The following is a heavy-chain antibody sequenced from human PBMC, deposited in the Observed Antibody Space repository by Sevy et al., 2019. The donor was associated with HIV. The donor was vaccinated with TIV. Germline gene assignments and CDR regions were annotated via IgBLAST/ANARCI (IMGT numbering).Heavy chain of an antibody. CDR2: INPNSGTT. V-gene: IGHV1-2*06. J-gene: IGHJ4*02. CDR1: GFPFAAYY. CDR3: TKDREEQPDY. Sequence: ASVKVSCKTSGFPFAAYYIHWVRQAPGQGLEWMGRINPNSGTTKYAQKFQGRVTMTRDTSITTAYMELRRLRSDDTAVSYCTKDREEQPDYWGQGTLVTVSS.